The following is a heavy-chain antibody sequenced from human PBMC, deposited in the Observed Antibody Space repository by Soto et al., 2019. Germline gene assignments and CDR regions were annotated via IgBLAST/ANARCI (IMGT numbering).Heavy chain of an antibody. J-gene: IGHJ4*02. Sequence: QVQLVQSGAEVKKPGASVKVSCKASGYTFTGYYMHWVRQAPGQGLEWMGWINPNSGGTNYAQKCQGWVTMTRDTSVSTAYMEMSRLRSDDTAVYYCASGDLLSWAYWGQGTLVTVSS. CDR3: ASGDLLSWAY. D-gene: IGHD1-26*01. CDR2: INPNSGGT. CDR1: GYTFTGYY. V-gene: IGHV1-2*04.